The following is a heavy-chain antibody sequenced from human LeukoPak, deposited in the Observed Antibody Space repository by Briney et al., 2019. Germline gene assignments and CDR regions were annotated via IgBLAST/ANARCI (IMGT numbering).Heavy chain of an antibody. J-gene: IGHJ4*02. CDR2: ISSSSSYI. Sequence: AGGSLRLSCAASGFTFSSYSMTWVRQAPGKGLEWVSSISSSSSYIYYADSVKGRFAISRDNAKNSLYLQMNSLRAEDTAVYYCARTSYGSGSFDYWGQGTLVTVSS. V-gene: IGHV3-21*01. D-gene: IGHD3-10*01. CDR3: ARTSYGSGSFDY. CDR1: GFTFSSYS.